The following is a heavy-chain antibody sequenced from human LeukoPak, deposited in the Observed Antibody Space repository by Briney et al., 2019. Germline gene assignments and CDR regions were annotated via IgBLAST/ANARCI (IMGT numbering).Heavy chain of an antibody. V-gene: IGHV3-7*01. CDR2: IKQDGSEK. D-gene: IGHD6-19*01. CDR3: AREGMAVAGPLCDY. CDR1: GFTFSNYG. J-gene: IGHJ4*02. Sequence: GGSLRLSCAASGFTFSNYGMSWVRQAPGKGLEWVANIKQDGSEKYYVDSVKGRFTISRDNAKNSLYLQMNSLRAEDTAVYYCAREGMAVAGPLCDYWGQGTLVTVSS.